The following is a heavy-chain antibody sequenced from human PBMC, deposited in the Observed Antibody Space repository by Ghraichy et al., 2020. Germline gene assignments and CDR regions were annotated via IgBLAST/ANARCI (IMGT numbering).Heavy chain of an antibody. V-gene: IGHV3-64D*06. CDR2: ISSNGGST. Sequence: GGSLRLSCSASGFTFSSYAMHWVRQAPGKGLEYVSAISSNGGSTYYADSVKGRFTISRDNSKNTLYLQMSSLRAEDTAVYYCVKADLSPPVEMATTPPAFDIWGQGTMVTVSS. J-gene: IGHJ3*02. D-gene: IGHD5-24*01. CDR1: GFTFSSYA. CDR3: VKADLSPPVEMATTPPAFDI.